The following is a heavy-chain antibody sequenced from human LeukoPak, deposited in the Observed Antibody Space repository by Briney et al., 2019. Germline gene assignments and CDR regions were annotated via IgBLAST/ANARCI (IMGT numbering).Heavy chain of an antibody. J-gene: IGHJ4*02. Sequence: PGGSLGVSWATSGFTFSNPWMSWVRQAPWKGLEWVGRIKSKTDGGTTDYAAPVKGRFTISRDDSKNTLYLQMNSLKTEDTAVYYCTTDRISDYWGQGTLVTVSS. V-gene: IGHV3-15*01. CDR2: IKSKTDGGTT. CDR3: TTDRISDY. CDR1: GFTFSNPW.